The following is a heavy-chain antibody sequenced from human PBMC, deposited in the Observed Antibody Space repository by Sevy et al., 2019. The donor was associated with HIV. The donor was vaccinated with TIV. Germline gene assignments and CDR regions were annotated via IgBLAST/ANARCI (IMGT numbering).Heavy chain of an antibody. CDR1: GFTFSSYT. D-gene: IGHD1-26*01. Sequence: GGSLRLSCAASGFTFSSYTMHWVRQAPGKGLEWVAFISYDGSRKYYADSVKGRFTISRDNSNNTLHLQMNNLRAEDTAVFYCARDLALSGSYSWLAYWGQGTLVTVSS. J-gene: IGHJ4*02. CDR3: ARDLALSGSYSWLAY. CDR2: ISYDGSRK. V-gene: IGHV3-30*14.